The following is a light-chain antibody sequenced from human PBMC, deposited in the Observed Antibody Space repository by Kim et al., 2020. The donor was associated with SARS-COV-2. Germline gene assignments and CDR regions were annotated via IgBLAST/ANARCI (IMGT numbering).Light chain of an antibody. Sequence: GQSITISCTGTNSDSGGYNYVSWYQHHPGKAPKLLIYDVTKRPSGVSNRFSGSKSGSTASLTISGLQAEDEADYYCSSYTSSNTVVFGGGTQLTVL. CDR1: NSDSGGYNY. CDR3: SSYTSSNTVV. V-gene: IGLV2-14*03. J-gene: IGLJ2*01. CDR2: DVT.